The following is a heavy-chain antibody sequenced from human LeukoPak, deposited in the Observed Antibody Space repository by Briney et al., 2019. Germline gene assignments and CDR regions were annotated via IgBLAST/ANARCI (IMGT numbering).Heavy chain of an antibody. CDR2: ISGSGGST. CDR3: AKDLSPLYYYYGMDV. J-gene: IGHJ6*02. Sequence: GGSLRLSCAASGFTFSSYSMNWVRQAPGKGLEWVSGISGSGGSTYYADSVKGRFTISRDNSKNTLYLQMNSLSAEDTAVYYCAKDLSPLYYYYGMDVWGQGTTVTVSS. V-gene: IGHV3-23*01. CDR1: GFTFSSYS.